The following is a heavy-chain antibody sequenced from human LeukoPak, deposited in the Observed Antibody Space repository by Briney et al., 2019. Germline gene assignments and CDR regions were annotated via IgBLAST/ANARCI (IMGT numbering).Heavy chain of an antibody. D-gene: IGHD3-3*01. J-gene: IGHJ4*02. V-gene: IGHV3-7*01. Sequence: GGSLRLSCAASGFTFSSYWMSWVRQAPGKGLEWVANIKQDGSEKYYVDSVKGRFTISRDNAKNSLYLQMNSLRAEDTAVYYCARFSATYYDFWSGYYENPTGELDYWGQGTLVTVSS. CDR1: GFTFSSYW. CDR2: IKQDGSEK. CDR3: ARFSATYYDFWSGYYENPTGELDY.